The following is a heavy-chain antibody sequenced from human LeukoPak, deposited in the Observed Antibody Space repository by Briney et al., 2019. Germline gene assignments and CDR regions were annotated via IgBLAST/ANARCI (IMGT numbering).Heavy chain of an antibody. J-gene: IGHJ4*02. Sequence: PSETLSLTCTVSGGSISSHYWSWLRQPPGKGLEWIGYIYYSGSTNYNPSLKSRVTISVDTSKNQFSPKLSSVTAADTAVYYCARDLDDFWSGAFDYWGQGTLVTVSS. CDR1: GGSISSHY. D-gene: IGHD3-3*01. CDR3: ARDLDDFWSGAFDY. V-gene: IGHV4-59*11. CDR2: IYYSGST.